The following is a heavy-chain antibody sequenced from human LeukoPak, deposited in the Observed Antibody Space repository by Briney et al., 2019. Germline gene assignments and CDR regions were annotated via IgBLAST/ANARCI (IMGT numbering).Heavy chain of an antibody. CDR3: ARGPYYCSSTSCYNRGRDYYYGMDV. CDR2: INLSGST. CDR1: GGSFSGYY. D-gene: IGHD2-2*02. J-gene: IGHJ6*02. Sequence: SETLSLTCAVYGGSFSGYYWSWIRQPPGKGLEWIGEINLSGSTNYNPSLKSRVTISVDTSKNQFSLKLSSVTAADTAVYYCARGPYYCSSTSCYNRGRDYYYGMDVWGQGTTVTVSS. V-gene: IGHV4-34*01.